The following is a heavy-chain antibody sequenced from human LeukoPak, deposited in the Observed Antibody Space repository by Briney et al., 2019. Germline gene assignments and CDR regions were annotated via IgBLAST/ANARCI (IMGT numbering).Heavy chain of an antibody. Sequence: GGSLRLSCAASGFTFSNYAMNWVRQAPGKGLEWVSGNSGSGDSTYYADSVKGRFTISRDNSKNTLYLQMNSLRAEDTALYYCAKGGAIIVVPAAIHWGQGTLVTVSS. CDR3: AKGGAIIVVPAAIH. CDR1: GFTFSNYA. CDR2: NSGSGDST. V-gene: IGHV3-23*01. J-gene: IGHJ4*02. D-gene: IGHD2-2*01.